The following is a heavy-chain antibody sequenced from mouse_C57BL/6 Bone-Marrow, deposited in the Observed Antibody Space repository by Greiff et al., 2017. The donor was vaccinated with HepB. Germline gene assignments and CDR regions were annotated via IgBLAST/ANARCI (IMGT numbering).Heavy chain of an antibody. J-gene: IGHJ2*01. CDR3: ARRDYYGNYLYYFDY. CDR2: IDPSDSYT. V-gene: IGHV1-69*01. D-gene: IGHD2-1*01. Sequence: QVQLQQPGAELVMPGASVKLSCKASGYTFTSYWMHWVKQRPGQGLEWIGEIDPSDSYTNYNQKFKGKSTLTVDKSSSTAYMQLSSLTSEDSAVYYCARRDYYGNYLYYFDYWGQGTTLTVSS. CDR1: GYTFTSYW.